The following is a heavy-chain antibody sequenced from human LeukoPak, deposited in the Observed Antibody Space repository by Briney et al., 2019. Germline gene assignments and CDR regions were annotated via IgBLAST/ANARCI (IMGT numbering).Heavy chain of an antibody. J-gene: IGHJ4*02. V-gene: IGHV4-4*07. CDR1: GGSISGHY. D-gene: IGHD3-22*01. CDR2: IYSSGST. CDR3: ARTISGYYSYYFNY. Sequence: PSETLSLTCTVSGGSISGHYWSWIRQPAGEGLEWIGRIYSSGSTNYNPSLKSRVTMSVDTSKNQFSLKLSSVTAADTALYYCARTISGYYSYYFNYWGQGILVTVSS.